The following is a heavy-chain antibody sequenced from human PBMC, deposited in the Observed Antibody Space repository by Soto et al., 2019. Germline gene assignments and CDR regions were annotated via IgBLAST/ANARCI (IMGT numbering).Heavy chain of an antibody. D-gene: IGHD6-13*01. CDR3: ASECPGYSSSCPHRI. CDR1: GFTFSSYA. Sequence: GGSLRLSCAASGFTFSSYAMHWVRQAPGKGLEWVAVISYDGSNKYYADSVKGRFTISRDNSKNTLYLQMNSLRAEDTAVYYCASECPGYSSSCPHRIWGQGTMVTVSS. CDR2: ISYDGSNK. V-gene: IGHV3-30-3*01. J-gene: IGHJ3*02.